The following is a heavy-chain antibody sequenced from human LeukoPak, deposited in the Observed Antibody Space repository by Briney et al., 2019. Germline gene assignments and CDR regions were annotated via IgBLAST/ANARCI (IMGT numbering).Heavy chain of an antibody. CDR3: ARGDCSAISCYYFDN. CDR1: GLRFSGHY. Sequence: GGSLRLSCAASGLRFSGHYMSWIRQAPGKGLEWISYISSTITTIYYADSVKGRFTISRDNAKNSLYLQMSSLRAEDTAVYYCARGDCSAISCYYFDNWGQGTPVTVSS. J-gene: IGHJ4*02. V-gene: IGHV3-11*04. D-gene: IGHD2-15*01. CDR2: ISSTITTI.